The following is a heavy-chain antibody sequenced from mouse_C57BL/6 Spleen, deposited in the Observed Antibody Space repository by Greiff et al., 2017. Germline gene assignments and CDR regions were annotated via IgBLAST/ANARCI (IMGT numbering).Heavy chain of an antibody. CDR1: GYTFTSYW. CDR2: IYPSDSET. CDR3: ARITTAGAWFAY. Sequence: QVQLQQPGAELVRPGSSVKLSCKASGYTFTSYWMDWVKQRPGQGLEWIGNIYPSDSETHYNQKFKDKATLTVDKSSSTAYMQLSSLTSEDSAVYYCARITTAGAWFAYWGQGTLVTVSA. V-gene: IGHV1-61*01. D-gene: IGHD1-2*01. J-gene: IGHJ3*01.